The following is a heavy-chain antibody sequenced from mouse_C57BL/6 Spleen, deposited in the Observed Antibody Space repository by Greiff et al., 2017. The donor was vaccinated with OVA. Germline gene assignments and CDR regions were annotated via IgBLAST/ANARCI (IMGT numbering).Heavy chain of an antibody. V-gene: IGHV1-64*01. D-gene: IGHD2-4*01. Sequence: VQLQQPGAELVKPGASVKLSCKASGYTFTSYWMHWVKQRPGQGLEWIGMIHPNSGSTNYNEKFKSKATLTVDKSSSTAYMQLSSLTSADSAVYDCARPYDYDGYWGQGTTLTVSS. CDR1: GYTFTSYW. J-gene: IGHJ2*01. CDR3: ARPYDYDGY. CDR2: IHPNSGST.